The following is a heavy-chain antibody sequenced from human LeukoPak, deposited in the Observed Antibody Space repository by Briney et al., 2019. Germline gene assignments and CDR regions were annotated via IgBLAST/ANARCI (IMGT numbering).Heavy chain of an antibody. V-gene: IGHV3-74*01. D-gene: IGHD4-23*01. J-gene: IGHJ2*01. Sequence: GGSLRLSCAASGFIFSSYWMHWVRQVQGKGLVWVSRVYTDGTTTDFADSVKGRFTVSRDNAKNTLYLQMDSLRAEDTAMYYCARSVVSTYWYFDLWGRGTLVTVSS. CDR1: GFIFSSYW. CDR3: ARSVVSTYWYFDL. CDR2: VYTDGTTT.